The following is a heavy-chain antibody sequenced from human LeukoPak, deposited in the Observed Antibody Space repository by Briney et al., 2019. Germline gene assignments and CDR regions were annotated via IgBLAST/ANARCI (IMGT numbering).Heavy chain of an antibody. J-gene: IGHJ4*02. Sequence: SVKVSCKASGGTFSSYAISWVRQAPGQGLEWMGGIIPIFGTANYAQKFQGRATITTDESTSTAYMELSSLRSEDTAVYYCAREPIATHYYFDYWGQGTLVTVSS. D-gene: IGHD6-13*01. CDR1: GGTFSSYA. V-gene: IGHV1-69*05. CDR2: IIPIFGTA. CDR3: AREPIATHYYFDY.